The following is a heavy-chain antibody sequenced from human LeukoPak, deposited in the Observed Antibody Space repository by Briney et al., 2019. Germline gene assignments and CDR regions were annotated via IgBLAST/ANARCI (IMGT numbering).Heavy chain of an antibody. Sequence: GGSLRLSCAVSGFTFSSYAMAWVRQAPGKGLEWVSGISGSGGSTYYADSLKGRFIISRDNSNNTVFLQMNSLRAEDTAINYCAKGTGVGGDDAFDFWGQGTMVTVSS. CDR2: ISGSGGST. CDR3: AKGTGVGGDDAFDF. J-gene: IGHJ3*01. CDR1: GFTFSSYA. V-gene: IGHV3-23*01. D-gene: IGHD3-3*01.